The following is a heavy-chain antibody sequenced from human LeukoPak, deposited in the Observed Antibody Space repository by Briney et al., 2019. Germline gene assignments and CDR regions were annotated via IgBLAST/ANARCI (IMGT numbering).Heavy chain of an antibody. CDR2: IYTSGST. V-gene: IGHV4-59*10. CDR1: GGSISSYY. D-gene: IGHD3-10*01. Sequence: SETLSLTCAVYGGSISSYYWSWIRQPAGKGLEWIGRIYTSGSTNYNPSLKSRVTMSVDTSKNQFSLKLSSVTAADTAVYYCARGKSYGSGSYYTSNWFDPWGQGTLVTVSS. J-gene: IGHJ5*02. CDR3: ARGKSYGSGSYYTSNWFDP.